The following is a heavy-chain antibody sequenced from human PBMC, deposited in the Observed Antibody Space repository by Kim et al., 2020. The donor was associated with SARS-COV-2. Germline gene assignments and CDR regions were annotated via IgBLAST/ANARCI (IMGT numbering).Heavy chain of an antibody. V-gene: IGHV3-21*01. J-gene: IGHJ4*02. Sequence: GGSLRLSCAASGFTFSSYSMNWVRQAPGKGLEWVSSISSSSSYKYYADSVKGRFTISRDNAKNSLYLQMNSLRAEDTAVYYCARGDSSGYYGIVDIYWGQGTLVTVSS. CDR2: ISSSSSYK. CDR1: GFTFSSYS. CDR3: ARGDSSGYYGIVDIY. D-gene: IGHD3-22*01.